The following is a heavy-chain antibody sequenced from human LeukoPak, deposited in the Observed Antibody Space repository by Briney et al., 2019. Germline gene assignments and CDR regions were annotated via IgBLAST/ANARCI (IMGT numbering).Heavy chain of an antibody. D-gene: IGHD4-23*01. CDR1: GYTFSVCY. CDR2: INPSIGST. Sequence: GASVKVSCKASGYTFSVCYIHWVRQAPGQGLEWMGIINPSIGSTSYAQKFQGRVTMTRDTSTSTLYMELSSLRSEDTAVYYCARGDRPEEPLGNGIYDYWGQGTLVTVSS. J-gene: IGHJ4*02. CDR3: ARGDRPEEPLGNGIYDY. V-gene: IGHV1-46*01.